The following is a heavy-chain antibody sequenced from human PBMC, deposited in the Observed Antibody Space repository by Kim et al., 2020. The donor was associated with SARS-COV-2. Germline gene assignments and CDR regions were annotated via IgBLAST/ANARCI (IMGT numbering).Heavy chain of an antibody. V-gene: IGHV1-69*01. D-gene: IGHD3-16*01. CDR3: ARYYDYIWGSYAFDI. Sequence: QKVAARVTITADESTSTAYVELSSLRSEDTAVYYCARYYDYIWGSYAFDIWGQGTMVTVSS. J-gene: IGHJ3*02.